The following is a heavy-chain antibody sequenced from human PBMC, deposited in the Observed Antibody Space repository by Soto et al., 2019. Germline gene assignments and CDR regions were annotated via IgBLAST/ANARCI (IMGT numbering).Heavy chain of an antibody. Sequence: TSETLSLTCAVYGGSFSGYYWSWTRQPPGKGLEWIGEINHSGSTNYNPSLKSRVTISVDTSKNQFSLKLSSVTAADTAVYYCARGARRLFWFDYWGQGTLVTVSS. J-gene: IGHJ4*02. CDR1: GGSFSGYY. V-gene: IGHV4-34*01. D-gene: IGHD6-6*01. CDR2: INHSGST. CDR3: ARGARRLFWFDY.